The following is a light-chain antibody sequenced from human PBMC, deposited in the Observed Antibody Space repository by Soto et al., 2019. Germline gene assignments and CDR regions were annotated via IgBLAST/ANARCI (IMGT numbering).Light chain of an antibody. V-gene: IGLV2-8*01. CDR3: KSYAGSNTYV. J-gene: IGLJ1*01. CDR2: EVV. Sequence: QSALTQPPSASGSPGQSVTISCTGTKNDIGVYDFVSWYQHHPGKAPRLIIYEVVQRPSGVPDRFSGSKSGNTASLTVSELQAADEADYCCKSYAGSNTYVFGSGTKVTVL. CDR1: KNDIGVYDF.